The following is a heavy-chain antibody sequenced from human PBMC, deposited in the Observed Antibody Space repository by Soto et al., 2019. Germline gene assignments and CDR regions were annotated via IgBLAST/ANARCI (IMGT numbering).Heavy chain of an antibody. CDR2: IYHSGST. V-gene: IGHV4-30-2*01. Sequence: SETLSLTCAVSGGSISSGGYSWSWIRQPPGKGLEWIGYIYHSGSTYYNPSLKSRVTISVDRSKSQFSLKLNSVTAADSAVYFCARREGLATISYYFDFWAPGALVTVSS. D-gene: IGHD3-9*01. CDR1: GGSISSGGYS. CDR3: ARREGLATISYYFDF. J-gene: IGHJ4*02.